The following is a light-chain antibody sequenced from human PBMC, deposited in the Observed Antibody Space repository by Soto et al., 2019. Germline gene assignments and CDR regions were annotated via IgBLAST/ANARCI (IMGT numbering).Light chain of an antibody. Sequence: EIVLTQSPGTLSLSPGERATLSCRASQSVRSIYLAWYQQKLGQAPRLLIYGATSRATGIPDRFSGSGSGTDFTLTISRLEPEDFAVYYCQQYGSSPRTFGQGTKLEIK. CDR2: GAT. J-gene: IGKJ2*01. CDR1: QSVRSIY. V-gene: IGKV3-20*01. CDR3: QQYGSSPRT.